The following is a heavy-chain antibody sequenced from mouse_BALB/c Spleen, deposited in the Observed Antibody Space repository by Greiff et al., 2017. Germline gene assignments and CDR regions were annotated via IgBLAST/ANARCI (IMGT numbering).Heavy chain of an antibody. D-gene: IGHD2-10*01. CDR3: TRSPSYGNYYAMDY. Sequence: QVQLQQPGAELVRPGASVKLSCKASGYTFTSYWINWVKQRPGQGLEWIGNIYPSDSYTNYNQKFKDKATLTVDKSSSTAYMQLSSPTSEDSAVYYCTRSPSYGNYYAMDYWGQGTSVTVSS. CDR1: GYTFTSYW. V-gene: IGHV1-69*02. J-gene: IGHJ4*01. CDR2: IYPSDSYT.